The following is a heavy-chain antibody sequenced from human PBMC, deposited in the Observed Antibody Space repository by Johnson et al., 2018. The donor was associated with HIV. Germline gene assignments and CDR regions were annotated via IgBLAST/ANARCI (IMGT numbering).Heavy chain of an antibody. CDR2: ISYDGSNK. CDR1: GFTFSSYA. V-gene: IGHV3-30-3*01. J-gene: IGHJ3*01. Sequence: QVQLVESGGGVVQPGRSLRLSCAASGFTFSSYAMHWVRQAPGKGLEWVAVISYDGSNKYYTDSVKGRFTISRDNAKNSLSLQMNSLRAEDTAVYYCARAPEVRGVDAFDVWGQGTLVTVSS. D-gene: IGHD3-10*01. CDR3: ARAPEVRGVDAFDV.